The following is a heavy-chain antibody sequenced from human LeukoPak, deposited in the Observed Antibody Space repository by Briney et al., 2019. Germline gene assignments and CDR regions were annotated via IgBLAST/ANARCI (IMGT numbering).Heavy chain of an antibody. V-gene: IGHV4-59*08. Sequence: PSETLSLTCTVSGGSISSYYWSWNRQPPGKGLEWIGYIYYSGSSNYNPSLKSRVTISVDTSKNQFSLKLSSVTAADTAVYYCARHGRSMVRELIHDAFDIWGQGTMVTVSS. CDR3: ARHGRSMVRELIHDAFDI. CDR1: GGSISSYY. J-gene: IGHJ3*02. CDR2: IYYSGSS. D-gene: IGHD3-10*01.